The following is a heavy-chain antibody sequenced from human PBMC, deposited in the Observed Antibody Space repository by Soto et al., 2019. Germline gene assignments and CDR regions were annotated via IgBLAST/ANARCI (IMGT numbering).Heavy chain of an antibody. CDR2: ISAYNGNT. Sequence: QVQLVQSGAEVKKPGASVKVSCKASGYTFTSYGISWVRQAPGQGLEWMGWISAYNGNTNYAQKLQGRVTMTTDTSTSTAYMELRSLISDDTAVYYGARDQSRRAYWGGDCYPSDYWGQGTLVTVSS. V-gene: IGHV1-18*01. D-gene: IGHD2-21*02. CDR1: GYTFTSYG. CDR3: ARDQSRRAYWGGDCYPSDY. J-gene: IGHJ4*02.